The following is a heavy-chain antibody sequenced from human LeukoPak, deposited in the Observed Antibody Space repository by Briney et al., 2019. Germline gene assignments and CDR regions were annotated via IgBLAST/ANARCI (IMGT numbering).Heavy chain of an antibody. J-gene: IGHJ4*02. CDR2: IRNVGNDK. D-gene: IGHD3-10*01. CDR1: GFTFDCCG. V-gene: IGHV3-30*02. CDR3: VRHRSASDY. Sequence: GGSLRLSRAASGFTFDCCGMHWVRQAPGKGLEWVAFIRNVGNDKYYADSLKGRITISRDNAKNSLYLQMNSLRAEDTAVYYCVRHRSASDYWGQGALVTVSS.